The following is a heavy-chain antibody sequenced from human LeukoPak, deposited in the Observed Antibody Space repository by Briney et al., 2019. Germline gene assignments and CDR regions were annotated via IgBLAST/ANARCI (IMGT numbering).Heavy chain of an antibody. CDR2: ISGSDGRT. CDR3: AKDRDTYSYVTSFDY. V-gene: IGHV3-23*01. Sequence: GGSLRLSCAASGFTFSSYAMSWVRRTAGQGLEWVSAISGSDGRTYYADSVKGRFTISRDNSKNTLYLQMNSLRADDTAVFYCAKDRDTYSYVTSFDYGGQGTLVTVSS. J-gene: IGHJ4*02. D-gene: IGHD5-18*01. CDR1: GFTFSSYA.